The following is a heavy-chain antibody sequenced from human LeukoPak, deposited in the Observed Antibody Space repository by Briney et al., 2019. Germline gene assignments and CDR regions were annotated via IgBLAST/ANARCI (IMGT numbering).Heavy chain of an antibody. Sequence: GASVEVSCKASGYTFTSYAMHWVRQAPGQRLEWMGWINAGNGNTKYSQKFQGRVTITRDTSASTAYMELSSLRSEDTAVYYCARDMVRGSSGPVYYYYGMDVWGQGTTVTVSS. V-gene: IGHV1-3*01. D-gene: IGHD6-19*01. CDR2: INAGNGNT. CDR3: ARDMVRGSSGPVYYYYGMDV. CDR1: GYTFTSYA. J-gene: IGHJ6*02.